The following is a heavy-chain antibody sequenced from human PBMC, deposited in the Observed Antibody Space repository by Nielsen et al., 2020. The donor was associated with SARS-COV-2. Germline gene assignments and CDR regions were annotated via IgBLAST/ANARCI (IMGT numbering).Heavy chain of an antibody. CDR2: ISSLGGTT. V-gene: IGHV3-48*03. D-gene: IGHD3-9*01. CDR3: ARGKVDYDILTGYWGGIADWFDP. CDR1: GFAFRSYE. Sequence: GESLKISCVASGFAFRSYEMNWVRQAPGKGLEWVSFISSLGGTTHYADSVRGRFTISRDNAKNSLYLQMNSLRAEDTAVYYCARGKVDYDILTGYWGGIADWFDPWGQGTLVTVSS. J-gene: IGHJ5*02.